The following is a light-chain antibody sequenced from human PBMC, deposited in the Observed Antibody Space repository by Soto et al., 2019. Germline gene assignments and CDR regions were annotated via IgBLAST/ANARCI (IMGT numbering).Light chain of an antibody. V-gene: IGLV1-44*01. J-gene: IGLJ1*01. CDR3: EIWDDSLKVYV. CDR1: SSNIGSNV. Sequence: SALTQPPSASGTPGQRVTISCSGSSSNIGSNVVNWFQQLPGTAPKLRIYSNNQRPSGVPDRFSGSKSGTSASLAISGLQSEDDADYYCEIWDDSLKVYVFRTVNKVP. CDR2: SNN.